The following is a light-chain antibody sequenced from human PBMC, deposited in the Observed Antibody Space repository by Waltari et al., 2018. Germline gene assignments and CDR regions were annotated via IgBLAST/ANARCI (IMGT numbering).Light chain of an antibody. V-gene: IGKV3-20*01. CDR1: QSVSSSY. J-gene: IGKJ1*01. CDR3: QQYGSSPTWT. CDR2: GAS. Sequence: EIVLTQSPGTLSLSPGERATLSCRASQSVSSSYLAWYQQNPGQAPRLLIYGASSRATGIPDRVSGSGSGTDFTLTISRLEPEDFAVYYCQQYGSSPTWTFGQGTKVEIK.